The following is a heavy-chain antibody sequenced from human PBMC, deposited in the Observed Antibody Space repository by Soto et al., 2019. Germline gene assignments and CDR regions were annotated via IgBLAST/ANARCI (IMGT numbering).Heavy chain of an antibody. V-gene: IGHV1-2*06. CDR1: GYTFTGYF. CDR3: ANLPPTPDWFDP. Sequence: QVQLVQSGAEVKKPGTSVKVSCKASGYTFTGYFIHRLRHAPGQGLEWMGRINPNSGATNYARKCHDRVTMTRDTSINTAYMELSSLRSDDTAIYYCANLPPTPDWFDPWGQGTLVTVSS. J-gene: IGHJ5*02. D-gene: IGHD2-15*01. CDR2: INPNSGAT.